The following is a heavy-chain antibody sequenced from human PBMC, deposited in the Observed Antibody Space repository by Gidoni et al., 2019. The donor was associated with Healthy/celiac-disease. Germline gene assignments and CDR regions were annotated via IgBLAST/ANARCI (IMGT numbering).Heavy chain of an antibody. D-gene: IGHD4-4*01. CDR3: ARDYSNYLFDY. CDR1: GFTFDDYA. Sequence: EVQLVASGGGLVQPGRSLRLSCAASGFTFDDYAMHWVRQAPGKGLECVSGMSWNSGSIGYADSVKGRFTISRDNAKNSLYLQMNSLRAEDTALYYCARDYSNYLFDYWGQGTLVTVSS. J-gene: IGHJ4*02. V-gene: IGHV3-9*01. CDR2: MSWNSGSI.